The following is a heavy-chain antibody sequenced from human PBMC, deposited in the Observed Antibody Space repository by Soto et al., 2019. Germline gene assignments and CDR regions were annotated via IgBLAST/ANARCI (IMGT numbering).Heavy chain of an antibody. Sequence: PGGSLRLSCAASGFTFSSYGMHWVRQAPGKGLEWVAVIWYDGSNKYYADSVKGRLTISRDNSKNTLYLQMNSLRAEDTAVYYCAKDGRRERITMVRGAFAIWGQGTMVTVSS. D-gene: IGHD3-10*01. CDR3: AKDGRRERITMVRGAFAI. CDR1: GFTFSSYG. V-gene: IGHV3-33*06. CDR2: IWYDGSNK. J-gene: IGHJ3*02.